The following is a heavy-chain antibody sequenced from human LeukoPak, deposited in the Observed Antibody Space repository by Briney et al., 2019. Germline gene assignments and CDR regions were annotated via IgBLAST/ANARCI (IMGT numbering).Heavy chain of an antibody. V-gene: IGHV5-10-1*01. CDR3: ARHYRGVGYCSGGSCGIADY. D-gene: IGHD2-15*01. CDR1: GYSFTSYW. J-gene: IGHJ4*02. Sequence: GESLKISCKGSGYSFTSYWSSWVRQMPGKGLEWMGRIDPSDSYTNYSPSFQGHVTISADKSISTAYLQWSSLKASDTAMYYCARHYRGVGYCSGGSCGIADYWGQGTLVTVSS. CDR2: IDPSDSYT.